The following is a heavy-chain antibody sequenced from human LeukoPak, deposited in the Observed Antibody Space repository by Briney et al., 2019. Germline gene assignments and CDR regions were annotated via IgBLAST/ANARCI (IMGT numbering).Heavy chain of an antibody. CDR3: AKDLSGECNY. D-gene: IGHD4-17*01. CDR2: ITGSGGRT. J-gene: IGHJ4*02. V-gene: IGHV3-23*01. Sequence: QAGGSLRLSCAASGFTFSSYAMNWVRQAPGKGLEWVSAITGSGGRTYYADSVKGRFTISRDNSKNTLYLQMNSLRAEDTAVYYCAKDLSGECNYWGQGTLVTVSS. CDR1: GFTFSSYA.